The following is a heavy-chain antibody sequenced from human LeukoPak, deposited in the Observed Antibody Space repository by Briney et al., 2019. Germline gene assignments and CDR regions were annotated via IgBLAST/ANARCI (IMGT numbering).Heavy chain of an antibody. J-gene: IGHJ4*02. V-gene: IGHV3-23*01. CDR1: GITLSNYG. CDR2: ISDRGGST. CDR3: AKRGVVIRPIIVVGFHKEAYYFDY. Sequence: GGSLRLSCAVSGITLSNYGMSWVRQAPGKGLEWVAGISDRGGSTNYADSVNGRFTVPRDNPKNTLWWQMNGLRAEVTGVYFRAKRGVVIRPIIVVGFHKEAYYFDYWGRGALVTVSS. D-gene: IGHD2-15*01.